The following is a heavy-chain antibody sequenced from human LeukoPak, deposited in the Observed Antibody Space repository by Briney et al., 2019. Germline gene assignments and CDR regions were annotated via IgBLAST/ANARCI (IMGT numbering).Heavy chain of an antibody. J-gene: IGHJ6*03. V-gene: IGHV3-30*03. CDR1: GFTFSSYG. CDR3: ATSYPAGGSRGYYYYMDV. CDR2: ISYDGSNK. D-gene: IGHD1-26*01. Sequence: GGSLRLSCAASGFTFSSYGMHWVRQAPGKGLEWVAVISYDGSNKYYADSVKGRFTISRDNSKNTLYLQMNSLRAEDTAVYYCATSYPAGGSRGYYYYMDVWGKGTTVTVSS.